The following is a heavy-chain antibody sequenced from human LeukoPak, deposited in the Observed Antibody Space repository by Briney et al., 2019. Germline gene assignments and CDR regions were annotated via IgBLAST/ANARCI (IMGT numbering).Heavy chain of an antibody. CDR1: GGSISSGGYS. V-gene: IGHV4-30-2*01. D-gene: IGHD6-13*01. J-gene: IGHJ4*02. CDR2: IYHSGST. CDR3: AIGNSPSWMTFDY. Sequence: SQTLSLTCAVSGGSISSGGYSWSWIRQPPGKGLEWIGYIYHSGSTYYNPSLKSRVTISVDRSKNQFSLKLSSVTAADTAVYYCAIGNSPSWMTFDYWGQGTLVTLP.